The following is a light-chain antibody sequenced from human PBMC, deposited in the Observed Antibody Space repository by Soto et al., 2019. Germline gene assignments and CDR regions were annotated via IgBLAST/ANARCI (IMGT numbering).Light chain of an antibody. CDR3: QQSYSTPLT. CDR2: GAS. Sequence: DLQMTQSPSSLSASVGDRVTITCRASQSISSDLNWYQQKAGKAPKLLIHGASRLQSGVPSRFSGGGSVTDFTLTITNLQPEDFATYYCQQSYSTPLTFGGGTKVEIK. CDR1: QSISSD. V-gene: IGKV1-39*01. J-gene: IGKJ4*01.